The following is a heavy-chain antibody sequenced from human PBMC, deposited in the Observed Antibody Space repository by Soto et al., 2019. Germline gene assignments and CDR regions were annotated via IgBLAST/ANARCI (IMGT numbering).Heavy chain of an antibody. Sequence: QVQLQESGPGLVKPSQTLSLTCTVSGGSFSSGSYSWSWIRQLPGRGLEWMGYIYDSGSTFYRPSLKSRVNILMDRSKTQFSLELNSVTAADTAVYYCTRGTIGRVSDIWGQGTVVTVSS. D-gene: IGHD3-10*01. J-gene: IGHJ3*02. V-gene: IGHV4-31*03. CDR2: IYDSGST. CDR1: GGSFSSGSYS. CDR3: TRGTIGRVSDI.